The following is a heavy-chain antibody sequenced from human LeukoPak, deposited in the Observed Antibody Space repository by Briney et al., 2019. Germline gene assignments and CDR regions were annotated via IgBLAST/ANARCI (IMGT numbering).Heavy chain of an antibody. V-gene: IGHV3-21*01. CDR1: GFTFNTYG. CDR2: ISSSSSYI. Sequence: GGSLRLSCAASGFTFNTYGMHWVRQAPGKGLEWVSSISSSSSYIYYADSVKGRFTISRDNANNSLYLQMNSLRAEDTAMYYCARDLGPNYYGSGSPFDYWGQGTLVTVSS. CDR3: ARDLGPNYYGSGSPFDY. D-gene: IGHD3-10*01. J-gene: IGHJ4*02.